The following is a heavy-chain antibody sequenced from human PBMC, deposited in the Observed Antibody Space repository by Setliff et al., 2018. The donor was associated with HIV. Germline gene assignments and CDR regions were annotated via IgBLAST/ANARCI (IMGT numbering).Heavy chain of an antibody. CDR3: ARNKDRYGAIDY. V-gene: IGHV4-59*01. CDR1: GGSISNYY. J-gene: IGHJ4*02. CDR2: ISYSGTT. Sequence: PSETLSLTCTASGGSISNYYWGWVRQPPGKGLEWIGYISYSGTTDYNPSLNTRVTISLDTAKKQFSLRLNLVTAGDTALYYCARNKDRYGAIDYWGQGTLVTVSS. D-gene: IGHD3-9*01.